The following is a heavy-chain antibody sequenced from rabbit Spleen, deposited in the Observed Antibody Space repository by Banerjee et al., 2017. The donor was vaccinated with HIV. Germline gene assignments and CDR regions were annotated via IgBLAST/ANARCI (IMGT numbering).Heavy chain of an antibody. D-gene: IGHD4-1*01. CDR1: GFDFSTYY. J-gene: IGHJ4*01. CDR2: IDPIFGST. Sequence: QLKESGGGLVQPGGSLKLSCKASGFDFSTYYMSWARQAPGKGLEWIGYIDPIFGSTYYASWVNGRFTISSDNAQNTVDLQLNSLTAADTATYFCARETSGGWGVVLYYFRLWGPGTLVTVS. CDR3: ARETSGGWGVVLYYFRL. V-gene: IGHV1S7*01.